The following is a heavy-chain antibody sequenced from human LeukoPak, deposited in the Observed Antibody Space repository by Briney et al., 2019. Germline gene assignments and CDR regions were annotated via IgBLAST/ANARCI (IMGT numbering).Heavy chain of an antibody. CDR3: ARESYSSSQRLVY. Sequence: GGSLRLSCAASVFTFSDYYMSWIRQAPGKGLEGVSYISINSSDTNNARSLKGRFTISRENPKNSLYLHMNSLRAKDTAVYYCARESYSSSQRLVYCGQGALVTVSS. CDR1: VFTFSDYY. D-gene: IGHD6-13*01. J-gene: IGHJ4*02. V-gene: IGHV3-11*05. CDR2: ISINSSDT.